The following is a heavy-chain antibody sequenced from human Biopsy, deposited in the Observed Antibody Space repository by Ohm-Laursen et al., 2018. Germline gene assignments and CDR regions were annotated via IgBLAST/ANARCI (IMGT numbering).Heavy chain of an antibody. Sequence: PSETLSLTCTVSGDSVSSGSFYWTWIRQPPGQGLEYIGYIYDRGSTANYNLSLESRVTMSVDTSKNQFSLNLRSVTAADTAVYYCARGTGRYYVYGAFDIWGQGTVVTVSS. CDR1: GDSVSSGSFY. J-gene: IGHJ3*02. D-gene: IGHD1-26*01. CDR2: IYDRGSTA. CDR3: ARGTGRYYVYGAFDI. V-gene: IGHV4-61*01.